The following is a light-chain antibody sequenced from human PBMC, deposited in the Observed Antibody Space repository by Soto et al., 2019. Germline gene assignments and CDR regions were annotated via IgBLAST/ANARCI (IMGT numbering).Light chain of an antibody. V-gene: IGKV3-15*01. CDR1: QRVSSSY. CDR3: QQYYNWPRT. CDR2: GAS. J-gene: IGKJ1*01. Sequence: ETVMTQSPVTLSVSPGDTATLSCRASQRVSSSYLAWYQQKPGQAPRLLTYGASTRATGIPARFSGSGSGTEFTLTISSLQPEDFAVYYCQQYYNWPRTFGQGTKVDIK.